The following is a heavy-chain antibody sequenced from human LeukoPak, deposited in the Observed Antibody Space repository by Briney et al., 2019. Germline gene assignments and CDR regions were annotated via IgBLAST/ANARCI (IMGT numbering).Heavy chain of an antibody. D-gene: IGHD2-2*02. CDR1: GGSFSGYY. Sequence: PSETLSLTCAVYGGSFSGYYWSWIRQPPGKGLEWIGEINHSGSTNYNPSLKSRVTISVDTSKNQFSLKLSSVTAADTAAYYCLYGTKYYFDFWGLGTLVTVSS. J-gene: IGHJ4*02. CDR2: INHSGST. CDR3: LYGTKYYFDF. V-gene: IGHV4-34*01.